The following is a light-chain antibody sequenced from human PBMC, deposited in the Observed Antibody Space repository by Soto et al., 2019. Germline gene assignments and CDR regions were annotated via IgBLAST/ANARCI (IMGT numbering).Light chain of an antibody. V-gene: IGKV3-11*01. CDR1: QSVSSN. J-gene: IGKJ1*01. Sequence: EIGMTQSPATLSVSPGERATLSCRASQSVSSNLAWYQQKPGQAPRLLIYGASTRATGIPARFSGSGSGTDFTLTISSLEPEDFAVYYCQQRSNWPPWTFGQGTKVDI. CDR3: QQRSNWPPWT. CDR2: GAS.